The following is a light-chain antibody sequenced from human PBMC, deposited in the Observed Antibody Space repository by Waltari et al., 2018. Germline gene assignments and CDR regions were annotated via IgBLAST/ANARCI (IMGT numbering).Light chain of an antibody. Sequence: SALTQPASVSGSPGQSIPISCTGTSSDVGGYNYVSWYQQLPGKAPKLMIHDVSNRPSGVSNRFSGSKSGNTASLTISGLQAEDEADYYCSSYTSSSTLVIFGGGTKLTVL. V-gene: IGLV2-14*03. CDR3: SSYTSSSTLVI. CDR1: SSDVGGYNY. J-gene: IGLJ2*01. CDR2: DVS.